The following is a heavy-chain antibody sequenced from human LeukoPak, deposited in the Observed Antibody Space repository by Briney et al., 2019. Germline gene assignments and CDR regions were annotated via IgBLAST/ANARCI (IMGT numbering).Heavy chain of an antibody. D-gene: IGHD3-10*01. CDR2: IYYSGST. CDR1: GGSISSYY. Sequence: SETLSLTCTVSGGSISSYYWSWIRQPPGKGLEWIGYIYYSGSTNYSPSLKSRVTISVDTSKNRFSLKLSSVTAADTAVYYCARLLWFGELLYEGYYFDYWGQGTLVTVSS. V-gene: IGHV4-59*01. CDR3: ARLLWFGELLYEGYYFDY. J-gene: IGHJ4*02.